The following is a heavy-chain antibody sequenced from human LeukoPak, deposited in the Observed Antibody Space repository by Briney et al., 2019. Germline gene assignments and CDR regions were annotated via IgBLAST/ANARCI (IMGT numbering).Heavy chain of an antibody. Sequence: PGRSLRLSCAASGFTFSSYSMNWVRQAPGKGLEWVSCISSSSSYIFYADSVKGRFTISRDNAKNSLYLQMNSLRAEDTAVYYCARDKGYSGYDFWPSYWGQGTLVTVSS. CDR1: GFTFSSYS. D-gene: IGHD5-12*01. V-gene: IGHV3-21*01. J-gene: IGHJ4*02. CDR2: ISSSSSYI. CDR3: ARDKGYSGYDFWPSY.